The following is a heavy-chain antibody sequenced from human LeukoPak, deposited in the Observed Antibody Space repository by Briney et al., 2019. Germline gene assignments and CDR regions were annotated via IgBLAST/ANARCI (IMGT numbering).Heavy chain of an antibody. V-gene: IGHV1-18*01. CDR1: GYTFTSYG. D-gene: IGHD6-6*01. CDR2: ISAYNGNT. Sequence: SVKVSCKASGYTFTSYGISWVRQAPGQGLEWMGWISAYNGNTNYAQKLQGRVTMTTDTSTSTAYMELRSLRSDDTAVYYCARESVPAVAARRGLNYWGQGTLVAVSS. CDR3: ARESVPAVAARRGLNY. J-gene: IGHJ4*02.